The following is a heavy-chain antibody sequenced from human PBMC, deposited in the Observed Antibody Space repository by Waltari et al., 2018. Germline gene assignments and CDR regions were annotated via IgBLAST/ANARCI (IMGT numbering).Heavy chain of an antibody. J-gene: IGHJ1*01. D-gene: IGHD3-9*01. CDR1: GFTFSSYA. Sequence: EVQLLVSGGGLVQPGGSLRLSCAASGFTFSSYAMNWVRQAPGKGLEWVSVIGASGAPTYYADSVKGRFTISRDNSKNTLYLQMNSLRAEDTAVYYCARCRTGYYLDFQHWGQGTLVTVSS. CDR2: IGASGAPT. CDR3: ARCRTGYYLDFQH. V-gene: IGHV3-23*01.